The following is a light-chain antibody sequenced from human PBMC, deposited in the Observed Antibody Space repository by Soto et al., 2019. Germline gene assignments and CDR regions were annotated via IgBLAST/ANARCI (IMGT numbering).Light chain of an antibody. CDR2: QDS. CDR1: GSNIGSRY. Sequence: QSVLTQPPSASGTPGQRVTISCSGSGSNIGSRYVYWYRQVPGTAPKLLIYQDSQRPSGVPDRFSGSKSGTSASLAISGLRSEDEADYYCTVWDDSLSGPVFGGGTKVTVL. J-gene: IGLJ3*02. V-gene: IGLV1-47*01. CDR3: TVWDDSLSGPV.